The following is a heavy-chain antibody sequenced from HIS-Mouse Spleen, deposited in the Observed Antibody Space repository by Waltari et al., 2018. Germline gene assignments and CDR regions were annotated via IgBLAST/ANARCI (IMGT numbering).Heavy chain of an antibody. CDR2: IYYSGST. CDR3: AREIPYSSSWYDWYFDL. J-gene: IGHJ2*01. Sequence: QLQLQESGPGLVKPSETLSLTCTVSGGSISSSSYYWGWIRPPPGKGLGWIGSIYYSGSTYDNPSLKSRVTISVDTSKNQFSLKLSSVTAADTAVYYCAREIPYSSSWYDWYFDLWGRGTLVTVSS. CDR1: GGSISSSSYY. D-gene: IGHD6-13*01. V-gene: IGHV4-39*07.